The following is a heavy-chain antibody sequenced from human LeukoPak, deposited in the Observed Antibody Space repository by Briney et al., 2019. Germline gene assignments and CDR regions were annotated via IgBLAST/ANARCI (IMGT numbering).Heavy chain of an antibody. J-gene: IGHJ4*02. CDR2: INPNSGGT. CDR3: ATISGTLTVHDGDFDY. CDR1: GYTFTGYC. Sequence: GASVKVSCKASGYTFTGYCMHWVRQAPGQGLEWMGWINPNSGGTNYAQKFQGRVTMTRDTSISTAYMELSRLRSDDTAVYYCATISGTLTVHDGDFDYWGQGTLVTVSS. D-gene: IGHD4-17*01. V-gene: IGHV1-2*02.